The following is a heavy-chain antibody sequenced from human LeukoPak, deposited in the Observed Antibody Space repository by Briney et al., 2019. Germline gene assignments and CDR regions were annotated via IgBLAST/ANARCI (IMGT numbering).Heavy chain of an antibody. CDR2: FQYSGST. Sequence: SETLSLTCTVSGGSISSYSWSWIRQPPGKGLEWIGNFQYSGSTNYNPSLKSRVTISLDTSKNQLSLKLSSVTAADTAVYYCARHEWYGGSYYVVYWGQGTLVTVSS. CDR1: GGSISSYS. CDR3: ARHEWYGGSYYVVY. J-gene: IGHJ4*02. V-gene: IGHV4-59*08. D-gene: IGHD1-26*01.